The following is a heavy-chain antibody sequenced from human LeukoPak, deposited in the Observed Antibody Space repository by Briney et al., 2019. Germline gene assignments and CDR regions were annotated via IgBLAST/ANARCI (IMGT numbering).Heavy chain of an antibody. D-gene: IGHD5-18*01. J-gene: IGHJ4*02. CDR3: ASHGGYSYIDY. CDR1: GGSFSGYY. Sequence: NPSETLSLTCAVYGGSFSGYYWSWIRQPPGKGLEWIGEINHSGSTNYNPSLKSRVTISVDTSKNQFSLKLGSVTAADTAVYYCASHGGYSYIDYWGQGTLVTVSS. CDR2: INHSGST. V-gene: IGHV4-34*01.